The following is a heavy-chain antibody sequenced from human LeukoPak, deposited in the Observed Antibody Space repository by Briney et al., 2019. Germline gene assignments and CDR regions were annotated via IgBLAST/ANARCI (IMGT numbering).Heavy chain of an antibody. CDR3: ARGTYYYGSGSYYLHY. CDR1: GYTFTSYA. D-gene: IGHD3-10*01. Sequence: GASVKVSCKASGYTFTSYAMHWVRQAPGQRLEWMGWINAGNGNTKCSQEFQGRVTITRDTSASTAYMELSSLRSEDTAVYYCARGTYYYGSGSYYLHYWGQGNLVTVSS. V-gene: IGHV1-3*01. CDR2: INAGNGNT. J-gene: IGHJ4*02.